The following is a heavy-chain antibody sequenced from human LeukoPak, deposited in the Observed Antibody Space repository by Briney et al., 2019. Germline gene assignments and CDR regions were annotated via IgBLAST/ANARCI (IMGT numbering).Heavy chain of an antibody. CDR2: ISASGGTT. Sequence: GGSLRLSCAASGFTFNNYAMSWVRQAPGKGLEWVSAISASGGTTYYADSVKGRFTISRDNSENTLFLQMNSLRAEDTAVYYCAKEPREYCSSTSCPNWYDSWGQGTLVTVSS. J-gene: IGHJ5*01. D-gene: IGHD2-2*01. V-gene: IGHV3-23*01. CDR1: GFTFNNYA. CDR3: AKEPREYCSSTSCPNWYDS.